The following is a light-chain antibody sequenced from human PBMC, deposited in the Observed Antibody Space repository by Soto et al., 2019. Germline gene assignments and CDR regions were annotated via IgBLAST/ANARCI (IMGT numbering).Light chain of an antibody. CDR3: QQYGSSPRT. CDR1: QSVSSGTY. V-gene: IGKV3-20*01. CDR2: GAS. J-gene: IGKJ1*01. Sequence: ENVLTQSPGTLSLSPGERATLSCRASQSVSSGTYLAWYQQKPGQAPRLLIYGASSRATGIPDRFSGSGSGTDFTLTISRLEPEDFAVYYCQQYGSSPRTFGQGTKVDIK.